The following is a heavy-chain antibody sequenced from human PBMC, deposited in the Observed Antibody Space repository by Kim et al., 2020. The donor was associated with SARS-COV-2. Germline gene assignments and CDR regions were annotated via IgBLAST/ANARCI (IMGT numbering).Heavy chain of an antibody. J-gene: IGHJ3*02. CDR1: GGSISSSNW. CDR3: ARAKVVTMVQGVIRAGAFDI. V-gene: IGHV4-4*02. D-gene: IGHD3-10*01. Sequence: SETLSLTCAVSGGSISSSNWWSWVRQPPGKGLEWIGEIYHSGSTNYNPSLTSRVTISVDKSKNQFSLKLSSVTAADTAVYYCARAKVVTMVQGVIRAGAFDIWGQGTMVTVSS. CDR2: IYHSGST.